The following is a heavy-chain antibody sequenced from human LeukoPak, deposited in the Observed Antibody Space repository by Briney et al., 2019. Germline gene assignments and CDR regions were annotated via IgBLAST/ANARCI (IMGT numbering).Heavy chain of an antibody. V-gene: IGHV3-33*01. J-gene: IGHJ5*02. D-gene: IGHD5-18*01. Sequence: PGRSLRLSCAAAGFTFSTFGIHWVRQTPGKGLEWAAAIQSDGSKQYYGDSVKGRFTISRDSSKNTVYLQMNSLRDEDTAVYYCARDVDTSSHSSQLDPWGQGTLVTVSS. CDR2: IQSDGSKQ. CDR1: GFTFSTFG. CDR3: ARDVDTSSHSSQLDP.